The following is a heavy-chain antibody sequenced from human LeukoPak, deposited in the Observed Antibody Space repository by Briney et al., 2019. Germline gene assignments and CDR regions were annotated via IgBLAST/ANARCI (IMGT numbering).Heavy chain of an antibody. J-gene: IGHJ4*02. CDR2: ISSSSSYI. V-gene: IGHV3-21*01. CDR3: ARDADWEFDY. CDR1: GFTFGSYS. D-gene: IGHD3-9*01. Sequence: GGSLRLSCAASGFTFGSYSMNWVRQAPGKGLEWVSSISSSSSYIYYADSVKGRFTISRDNAKNSLYLQMNSLRAEDTAVYYCARDADWEFDYWGQGTLVTVSS.